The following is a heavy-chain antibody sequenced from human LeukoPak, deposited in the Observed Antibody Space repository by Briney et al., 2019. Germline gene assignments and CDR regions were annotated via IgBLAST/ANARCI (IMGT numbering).Heavy chain of an antibody. J-gene: IGHJ4*02. CDR2: FYYSGST. D-gene: IGHD5-18*01. CDR3: VGGYTPMVADY. CDR1: GGSISSYY. V-gene: IGHV4-59*08. Sequence: PSETLSLTCTVSGGSISSYYWSWIRQPPGKGLEWIGFFYYSGSTNYNPSLKSRVTISVDTSKNQFSLKLSSVTAADTAVYYGVGGYTPMVADYWGQGTLVTVSS.